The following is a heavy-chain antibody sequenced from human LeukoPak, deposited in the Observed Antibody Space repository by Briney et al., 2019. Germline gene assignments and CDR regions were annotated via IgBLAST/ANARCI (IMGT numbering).Heavy chain of an antibody. CDR2: INPSGGST. CDR1: GYTFTSYY. Sequence: ASVTVSCKASGYTFTSYYMHWVRQAPGQGLEWMGIINPSGGSTSYAQKFQGRVTMTRDMSTSTVYMELSSLRSEDTAVYYCARVGRHPYNWFDPWGQGTLVTVSS. J-gene: IGHJ5*02. CDR3: ARVGRHPYNWFDP. V-gene: IGHV1-46*03.